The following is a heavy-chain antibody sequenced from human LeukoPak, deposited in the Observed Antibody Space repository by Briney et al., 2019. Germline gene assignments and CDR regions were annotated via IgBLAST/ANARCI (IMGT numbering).Heavy chain of an antibody. CDR2: INPSGGST. CDR1: EYTFTSYY. V-gene: IGHV1-46*01. Sequence: ASVKVSCKASEYTFTSYYMHWVRQAPGQGLEWMGIINPSGGSTCYAQKFQGRVTMTRDTSTSTVYMELSSLRSEDTAVYYCARDHSSSRHFAEDIDYWGQGTLVTVSS. D-gene: IGHD6-6*01. CDR3: ARDHSSSRHFAEDIDY. J-gene: IGHJ4*02.